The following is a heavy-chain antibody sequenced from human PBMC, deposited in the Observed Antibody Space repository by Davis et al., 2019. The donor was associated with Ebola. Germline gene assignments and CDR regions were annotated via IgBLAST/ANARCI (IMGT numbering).Heavy chain of an antibody. J-gene: IGHJ4*02. Sequence: SVKVSCKASGYTFTAYYLHWMRQAPGQGLEWMGRIIPILGIANYAQKFQGRVTITADKSTSTAYMELSSLRSEDTAVYYCARLERGYWGQGTLVTVSS. CDR3: ARLERGY. CDR1: GYTFTAYY. D-gene: IGHD3-10*01. V-gene: IGHV1-69*02. CDR2: IIPILGIA.